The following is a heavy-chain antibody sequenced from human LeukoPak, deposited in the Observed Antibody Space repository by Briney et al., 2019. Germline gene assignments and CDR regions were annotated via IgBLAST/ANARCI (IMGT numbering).Heavy chain of an antibody. CDR3: ARESKSYDGSGYHHDC. D-gene: IGHD3-22*01. J-gene: IGHJ4*02. V-gene: IGHV4-4*07. CDR1: GESFRNYY. CDR2: IYTSGTT. Sequence: SETLSLTCSVSGESFRNYYWSWIRQPAGKGLEWIGRIYTSGTTDYNPSLKSRLTMSVDTSRNHFSLKLTSVTAAETAVYYCARESKSYDGSGYHHDCWGQGALVTVSS.